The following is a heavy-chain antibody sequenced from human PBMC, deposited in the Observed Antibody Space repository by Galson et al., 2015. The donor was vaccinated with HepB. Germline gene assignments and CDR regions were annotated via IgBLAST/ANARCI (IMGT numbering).Heavy chain of an antibody. CDR3: ARRPEMIVVGQAYWYFDL. J-gene: IGHJ2*01. CDR1: GFTFSSYS. Sequence: SLRLSCAASGFTFSSYSMNWVRQAPGKGLEWVSYISSSSSTIYYADSVKGRFTISRDNAKNSLYLQMNSLRAEDTAVYYCARRPEMIVVGQAYWYFDLWGRGTLVTVSS. D-gene: IGHD3-22*01. CDR2: ISSSSSTI. V-gene: IGHV3-48*01.